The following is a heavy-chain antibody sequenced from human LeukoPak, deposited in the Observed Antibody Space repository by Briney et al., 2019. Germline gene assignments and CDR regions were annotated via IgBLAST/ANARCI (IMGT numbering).Heavy chain of an antibody. V-gene: IGHV3-11*01. CDR3: ARDSGSSAVAGILNWFDP. CDR1: GFTSSDYY. Sequence: GGSLRLSCAASGFTSSDYYMSWIRQAPGKGLEWVSYISSSGSTIYYADSVKGRFTISRDNAKNSLYLQMNSLRAEDTAVYYCARDSGSSAVAGILNWFDPWGQGTLVTVSS. J-gene: IGHJ5*02. CDR2: ISSSGSTI. D-gene: IGHD6-19*01.